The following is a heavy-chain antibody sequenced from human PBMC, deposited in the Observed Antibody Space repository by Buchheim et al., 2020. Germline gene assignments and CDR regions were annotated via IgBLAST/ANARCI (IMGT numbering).Heavy chain of an antibody. J-gene: IGHJ4*02. CDR3: AREDNHYYHRAFDY. CDR1: GFTFSSYS. Sequence: EVQLVESGGGLVQPGGSLRLSCAASGFTFSSYSMNWVRQAPGKGLEWVSYISSSSSTIYYADSVKGRFTISRDNAKNSLYLQMNSLRAEDTAVYYCAREDNHYYHRAFDYWGQGTL. D-gene: IGHD3-22*01. V-gene: IGHV3-48*01. CDR2: ISSSSSTI.